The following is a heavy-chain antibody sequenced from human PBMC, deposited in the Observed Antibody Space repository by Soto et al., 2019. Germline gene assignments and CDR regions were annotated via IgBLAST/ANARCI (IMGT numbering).Heavy chain of an antibody. V-gene: IGHV4-30-4*01. J-gene: IGHJ3*02. D-gene: IGHD3-3*01. CDR1: GGSISSGDYY. CDR2: IYYSGST. CDR3: ARATTIFGVVDAFDI. Sequence: SETLSLTCTVSGGSISSGDYYWSWIRQPPGKGLEWIGYIYYSGSTYYNPSLKSRVTISVDTSKNQFSLKLSSVTATDTAVYYCARATTIFGVVDAFDIWGQGTMVTVSS.